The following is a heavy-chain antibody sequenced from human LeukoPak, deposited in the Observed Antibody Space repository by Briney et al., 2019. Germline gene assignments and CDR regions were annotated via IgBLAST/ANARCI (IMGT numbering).Heavy chain of an antibody. D-gene: IGHD4-17*01. J-gene: IGHJ3*02. Sequence: SETLSLTCTVSGYSISSGYYWGWIRQPPGKGLEWIGSIYHSGSTYYNPSLKSRVTISVDTSKNQFSLKLSSVTAADTAVYYCARLRRYGPGAFDIWGQGTMVTVSS. CDR1: GYSISSGYY. V-gene: IGHV4-38-2*02. CDR3: ARLRRYGPGAFDI. CDR2: IYHSGST.